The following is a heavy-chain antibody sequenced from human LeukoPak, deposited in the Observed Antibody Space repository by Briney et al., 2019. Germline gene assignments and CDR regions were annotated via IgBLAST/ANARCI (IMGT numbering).Heavy chain of an antibody. Sequence: PSETLSLTCAVYGGSFSGYYWSWIRQPPGKGLEWIGEINHSGSTNYNPSLKSRVTISVDTSKNQFSLKLSSVTAADTAVYYCAGSTYGLFDYWGQGTLVTVSS. D-gene: IGHD4-17*01. V-gene: IGHV4-34*01. CDR2: INHSGST. CDR1: GGSFSGYY. CDR3: AGSTYGLFDY. J-gene: IGHJ4*02.